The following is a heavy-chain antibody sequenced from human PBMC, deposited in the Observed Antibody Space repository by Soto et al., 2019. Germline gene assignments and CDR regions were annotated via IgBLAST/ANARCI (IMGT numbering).Heavy chain of an antibody. D-gene: IGHD1-26*01. CDR2: FVPKDGIT. V-gene: IGHV1-24*01. Sequence: ASVKVSCKASGGTFSSYTISWVRQAPGKGLEWMGRFVPKDGITIYAQKFQGRVTMTEDTSTDTAYMELSSLRSEDTAVYYCATTYSGSYYWFDPWGQGTLVTVSS. J-gene: IGHJ5*02. CDR1: GGTFSSYT. CDR3: ATTYSGSYYWFDP.